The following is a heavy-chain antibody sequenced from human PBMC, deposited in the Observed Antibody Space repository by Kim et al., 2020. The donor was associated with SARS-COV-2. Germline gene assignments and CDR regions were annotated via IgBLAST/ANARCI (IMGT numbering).Heavy chain of an antibody. J-gene: IGHJ4*02. CDR3: ARVSYYYGSGSYYHFDY. Sequence: FQGRVTVTADASTSTAYMELSSLRCEDTAVYYCARVSYYYGSGSYYHFDYWGQGTLVTVSS. D-gene: IGHD3-10*01. V-gene: IGHV1-69*01.